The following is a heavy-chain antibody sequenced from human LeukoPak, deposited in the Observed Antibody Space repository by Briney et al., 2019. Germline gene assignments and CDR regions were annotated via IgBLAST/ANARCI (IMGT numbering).Heavy chain of an antibody. D-gene: IGHD1-26*01. Sequence: PSETLSLTCSVSGASINGYFWNWVRQTPEKGLEWIGYVSHTGANTNNPSLKSRVSITIDTSKSQISLSMTSVTAADSALYYCARDRRGSYYTFDLWGPGTIVSVS. J-gene: IGHJ3*01. CDR3: ARDRRGSYYTFDL. V-gene: IGHV4-59*01. CDR2: VSHTGAN. CDR1: GASINGYF.